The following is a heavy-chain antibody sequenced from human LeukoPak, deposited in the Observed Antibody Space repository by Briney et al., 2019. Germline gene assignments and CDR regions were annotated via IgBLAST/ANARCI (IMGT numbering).Heavy chain of an antibody. J-gene: IGHJ4*02. V-gene: IGHV4-4*02. D-gene: IGHD5-24*01. CDR1: SGSISSSNW. Sequence: PSGTLSLTCAVSSGSISSSNWWSWVRQPPGKGLEWIGEIYHSGSTNYNPSLKSRVTISVDKSKNQFSLKLSSVTAADTAVYYCARSGDGYNYPFDYWGQGTLVTVSS. CDR2: IYHSGST. CDR3: ARSGDGYNYPFDY.